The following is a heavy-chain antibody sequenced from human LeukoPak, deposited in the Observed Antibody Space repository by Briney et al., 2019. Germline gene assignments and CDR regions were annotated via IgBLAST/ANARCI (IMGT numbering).Heavy chain of an antibody. Sequence: GASVKVSCKASGYTFTSYDFNWVRQATGQGLEWMGWMNPNSGNTGYAQKFQGRVTMTRNTSISTAYMELSSLRSEDTALYYCARGKAIVRGVMGSWFDPWGQGTLVTVSS. CDR2: MNPNSGNT. V-gene: IGHV1-8*01. CDR1: GYTFTSYD. D-gene: IGHD3-10*01. J-gene: IGHJ5*02. CDR3: ARGKAIVRGVMGSWFDP.